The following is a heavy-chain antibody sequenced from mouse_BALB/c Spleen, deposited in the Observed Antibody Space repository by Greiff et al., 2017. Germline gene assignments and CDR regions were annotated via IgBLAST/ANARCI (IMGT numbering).Heavy chain of an antibody. CDR2: IYPGDGST. CDR1: GYTFTSYY. J-gene: IGHJ3*01. Sequence: VQLQQSGPELVKPGASVKMSCKASGYTFTSYYIHWVKQRPGQGLEWIGWIYPGDGSTKYNEKFKGKTTLTADKSSSTAYMLLSSLTSEDSAIYFCARPGGVLRFPWFAYWGQGTLVTVSA. CDR3: ARPGGVLRFPWFAY. V-gene: IGHV1S56*01. D-gene: IGHD1-1*01.